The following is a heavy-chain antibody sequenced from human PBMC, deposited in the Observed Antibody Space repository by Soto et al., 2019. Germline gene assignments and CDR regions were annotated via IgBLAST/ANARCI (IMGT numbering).Heavy chain of an antibody. CDR2: ISGSGDGT. Sequence: GGSLRLSCAASGFTFSSYAMSWVRQAPGKGLEWVSGISGSGDGTYYADSVKGRFTISRDNSKNTLYVQMNSLRAEDTAVYYCAKGWKALSLWGQETLFTVSS. V-gene: IGHV3-23*01. CDR1: GFTFSSYA. D-gene: IGHD1-1*01. J-gene: IGHJ4*02. CDR3: AKGWKALSL.